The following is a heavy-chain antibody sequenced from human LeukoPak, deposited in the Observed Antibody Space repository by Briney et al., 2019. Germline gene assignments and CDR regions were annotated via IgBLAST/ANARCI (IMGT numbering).Heavy chain of an antibody. CDR1: GFIFSSYA. CDR3: AKDQDYYFDY. Sequence: GGSLRLSCAASGFIFSSYAMTWVRQAPGKGPEWVSVVSGSGDNTYYADSVKGRFTISRDNSKNTLYLQMNSLRAEDTAVYYCAKDQDYYFDYWGQGTLVTVSS. CDR2: VSGSGDNT. V-gene: IGHV3-23*01. J-gene: IGHJ4*02.